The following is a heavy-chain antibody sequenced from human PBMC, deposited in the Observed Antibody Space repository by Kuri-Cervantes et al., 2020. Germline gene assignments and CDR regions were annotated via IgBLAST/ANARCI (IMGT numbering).Heavy chain of an antibody. Sequence: ESLRLSCTVSGGSISSYYWSWIRQPAGKGLEWIGRIYTSGSTNYNPSLKSRVTMSVDTSKNQFSLKLSSVTAADTAVYYCARAGGRYCSGGSCYWGRGFDPWGQGTLVTVSS. D-gene: IGHD2-15*01. V-gene: IGHV4-4*07. CDR1: GGSISSYY. J-gene: IGHJ5*02. CDR3: ARAGGRYCSGGSCYWGRGFDP. CDR2: IYTSGST.